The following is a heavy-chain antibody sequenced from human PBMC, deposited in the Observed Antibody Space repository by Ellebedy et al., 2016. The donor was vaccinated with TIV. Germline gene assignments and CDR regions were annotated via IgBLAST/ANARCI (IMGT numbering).Heavy chain of an antibody. D-gene: IGHD4-17*01. Sequence: GESLKISXAASGFTFSSYAMHWVRQAPGKGLEWVAVISYDGSNKYYADSVKGRFTISRDNSKNTLYLQMNSLRAEDTAVYYCARVPDYGDYYNVRGAFDYWGQGTLVTVSS. V-gene: IGHV3-30-3*01. J-gene: IGHJ4*02. CDR1: GFTFSSYA. CDR2: ISYDGSNK. CDR3: ARVPDYGDYYNVRGAFDY.